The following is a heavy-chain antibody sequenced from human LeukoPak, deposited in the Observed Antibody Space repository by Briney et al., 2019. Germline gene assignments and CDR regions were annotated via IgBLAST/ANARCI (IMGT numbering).Heavy chain of an antibody. CDR2: ISDDGSYA. CDR1: GHTYRNYY. V-gene: IGHV3/OR16-9*01. Sequence: PGGSLRLSCAASGHTYRNYYSSSVRQAPGKGLEWISYISDDGSYANYADSVRRRFTISRDNAKNSLFLQMNSLRVEDTAVYYCARTMGRGPGGHFDYWGQGSLVIVCS. CDR3: ARTMGRGPGGHFDY. J-gene: IGHJ4*02. D-gene: IGHD3-10*01.